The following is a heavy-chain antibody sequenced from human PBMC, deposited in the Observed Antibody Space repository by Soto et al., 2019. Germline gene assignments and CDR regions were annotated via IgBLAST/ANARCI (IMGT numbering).Heavy chain of an antibody. CDR3: ARGTSPLQPEYFQH. D-gene: IGHD1-7*01. CDR1: GFTFSSYV. J-gene: IGHJ1*01. V-gene: IGHV3-23*01. Sequence: EVQLLESGGGLVQPGGSLRLSCAASGFTFSSYVMSWVRQAPGKGLEWVSAISGSGCSTYYADSVKGRFTISRDNSKNTLYLQMNRLRAEDTAVYYCARGTSPLQPEYFQHWGQGTLVTVSS. CDR2: ISGSGCST.